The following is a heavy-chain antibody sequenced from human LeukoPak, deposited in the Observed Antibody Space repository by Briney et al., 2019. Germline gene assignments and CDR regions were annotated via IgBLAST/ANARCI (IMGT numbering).Heavy chain of an antibody. CDR2: INPSGGST. J-gene: IGHJ5*02. CDR1: GYTFTSYY. D-gene: IGHD3-22*01. CDR3: ARSQFDSSGYDNWFDP. Sequence: ASVKVSCKASGYTFTSYYMHWVRQAPGQGLEWMGIINPSGGSTSYAQKFQGRVTMTRDTSTSTVYMELSSLRSEDTAAYYCARSQFDSSGYDNWFDPWGQGTLVTVSS. V-gene: IGHV1-46*01.